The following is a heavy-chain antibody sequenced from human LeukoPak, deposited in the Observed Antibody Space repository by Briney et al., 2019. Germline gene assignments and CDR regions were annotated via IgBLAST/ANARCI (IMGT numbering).Heavy chain of an antibody. D-gene: IGHD6-6*01. Sequence: GGSLRLSCAASGFTFSSYSMNWVRQSPGKGLEWFSSISISSSYIYYADSVKGRFTISRDNAKNSLYLQMNSLRAEDTAVYYCAREQGIAARPAPHDAFDIWGQGTMVTVSS. CDR1: GFTFSSYS. J-gene: IGHJ3*02. V-gene: IGHV3-21*01. CDR3: AREQGIAARPAPHDAFDI. CDR2: ISISSSYI.